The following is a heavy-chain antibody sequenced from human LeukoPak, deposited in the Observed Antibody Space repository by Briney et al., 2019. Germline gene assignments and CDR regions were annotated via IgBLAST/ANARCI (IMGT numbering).Heavy chain of an antibody. CDR3: ARDRGVEPPHYYYYGMDV. V-gene: IGHV3-30*03. J-gene: IGHJ6*02. CDR2: ISYDGSNK. CDR1: GFTFSSYG. D-gene: IGHD2-8*01. Sequence: PGRSLRLSCAASGFTFSSYGMHWVRQAPGKGLEWVAVISYDGSNKYYADSVKGRFTISRDNSKNTLYLQMNSLRAEDTAVYYYARDRGVEPPHYYYYGMDVWGQGTTVTVSS.